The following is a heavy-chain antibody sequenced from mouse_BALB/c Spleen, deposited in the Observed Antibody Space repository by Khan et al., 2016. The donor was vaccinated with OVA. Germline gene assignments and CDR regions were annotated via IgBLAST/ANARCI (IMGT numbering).Heavy chain of an antibody. D-gene: IGHD1-2*01. Sequence: QVQLKQSGPEVVRPGVSVKISCKGSGYKFTDYAVHWVKQSPAKSLEWIGVISTYNGNTNYNQRFKGKATMTVDKSSSTAYVELARLTSEDAAIYYCARGAWTATNYFDYWGQGTTLTVSS. V-gene: IGHV1S137*01. CDR1: GYKFTDYA. CDR2: ISTYNGNT. CDR3: ARGAWTATNYFDY. J-gene: IGHJ2*01.